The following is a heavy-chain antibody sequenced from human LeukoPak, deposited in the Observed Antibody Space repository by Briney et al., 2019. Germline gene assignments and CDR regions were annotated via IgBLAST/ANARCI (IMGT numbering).Heavy chain of an antibody. V-gene: IGHV1-2*02. Sequence: ASVKVSCKASGYTFTSYYMHWVRQAPGQGLEWMGWINPNSGGTNYAQKFQGRVTMTRDTSISTAYMELSRLRSDDTAVYYCALTSKIVVVPAAVPSWFDPWGQGTLVTVSS. J-gene: IGHJ5*02. CDR2: INPNSGGT. CDR3: ALTSKIVVVPAAVPSWFDP. D-gene: IGHD2-2*01. CDR1: GYTFTSYY.